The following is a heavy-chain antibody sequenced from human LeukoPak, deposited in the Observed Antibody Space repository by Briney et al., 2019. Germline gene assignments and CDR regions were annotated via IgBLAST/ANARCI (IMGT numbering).Heavy chain of an antibody. J-gene: IGHJ1*01. CDR1: GFTFSSYA. D-gene: IGHD6-13*01. CDR2: ISGTGGSP. CDR3: PKDLWGSSSWPEYFQH. V-gene: IGHV3-23*01. Sequence: GGSLRLSCAASGFTFSSYAMSWVRQAPGKGLEWVSAISGTGGSPYYADSVKGRFTISRDNSKNTLYLQMNSLRAGDPAVYYCPKDLWGSSSWPEYFQHWGRGTLVTVSS.